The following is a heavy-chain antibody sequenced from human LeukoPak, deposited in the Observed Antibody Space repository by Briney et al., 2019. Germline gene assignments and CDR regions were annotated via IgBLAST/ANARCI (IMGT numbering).Heavy chain of an antibody. J-gene: IGHJ4*02. D-gene: IGHD3-16*02. CDR2: MNPNSGNT. Sequence: ASVKVSCKASGYTFTSYDINWVRQATGQGLEWMGWMNPNSGNTGYAQKFQGRVTITADESTSTAYMELSSLRSEDTAVYYCAGEGGVIKNWGQGTLVTVSS. V-gene: IGHV1-8*01. CDR3: AGEGGVIKN. CDR1: GYTFTSYD.